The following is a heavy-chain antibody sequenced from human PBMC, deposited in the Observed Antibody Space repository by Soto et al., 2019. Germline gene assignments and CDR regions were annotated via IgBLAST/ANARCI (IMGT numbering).Heavy chain of an antibody. CDR1: VGTFSSYA. CDR2: IIPIFGTA. D-gene: IGHD2-8*01. V-gene: IGHV1-69*13. CDR3: ARESMVYATSIYYGMDV. J-gene: IGHJ6*02. Sequence: GASVTVSCTASVGTFSSYAIIWVRQAPGQGLEWMGGIIPIFGTANYAQKFQGRVTITADESTSTAYMELSSLRSEDTAVYYCARESMVYATSIYYGMDVWGQGTTVTVSS.